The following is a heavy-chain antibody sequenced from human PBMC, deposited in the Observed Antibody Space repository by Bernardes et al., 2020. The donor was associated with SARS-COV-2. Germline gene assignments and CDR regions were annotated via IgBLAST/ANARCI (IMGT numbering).Heavy chain of an antibody. D-gene: IGHD4-4*01. Sequence: GGSLRLSCAASGFTFSSYEMNWVRQAPGKGLEWVSYISRSGGTIYYADSVKGRFTISRDNAKNSLYLQMNSLGAEDTAVYYCARLGNYNALDYWGQGTLVTVSS. CDR1: GFTFSSYE. J-gene: IGHJ4*02. CDR3: ARLGNYNALDY. CDR2: ISRSGGTI. V-gene: IGHV3-48*03.